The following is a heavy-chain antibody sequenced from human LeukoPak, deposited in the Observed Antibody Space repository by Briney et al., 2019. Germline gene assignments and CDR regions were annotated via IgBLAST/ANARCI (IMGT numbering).Heavy chain of an antibody. CDR2: ISYDGSNK. V-gene: IGHV3-30*18. J-gene: IGHJ6*02. Sequence: GGSPRLSCAASGFTFSSYGMHWVCQAPGKGLEWVAVISYDGSNKYYADSVKGRFTISRDNSKNTLYLQMNSLRAEDTTVYYCAKASIGSFTYGMDVWGQGTTVTVSS. D-gene: IGHD2/OR15-2a*01. CDR1: GFTFSSYG. CDR3: AKASIGSFTYGMDV.